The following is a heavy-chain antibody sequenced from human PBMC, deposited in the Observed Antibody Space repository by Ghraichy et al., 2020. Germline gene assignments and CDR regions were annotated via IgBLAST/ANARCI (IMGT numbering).Heavy chain of an antibody. V-gene: IGHV4-34*01. CDR1: GGSFSGYY. Sequence: SQTLSLTCAVYGGSFSGYYWSWIRQPPGKGLEWIGEINHSGSTNYNPSLKSRVTISVDTSKNQFSLKLSSVTAADTAVYYCASLKSGYSSSWYFDYWGQGTLVTVSS. CDR3: ASLKSGYSSSWYFDY. D-gene: IGHD6-13*01. J-gene: IGHJ4*02. CDR2: INHSGST.